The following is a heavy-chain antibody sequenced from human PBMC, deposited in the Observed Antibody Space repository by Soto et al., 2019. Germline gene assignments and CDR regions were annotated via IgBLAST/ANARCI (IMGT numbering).Heavy chain of an antibody. CDR3: ARGGYYDSSGSRNYHYYGMDV. Sequence: QAQLVQSGAEVKKPGASVEVSCKASGYTFSSYGISWVRQAPGQGLEWLGWISPYNDDTNYAQKLQGRVTMTTDTSTRTAYMDLRSLRSDDTAVYYCARGGYYDSSGSRNYHYYGMDVWGQGTTVTVSS. J-gene: IGHJ6*02. D-gene: IGHD3-22*01. CDR2: ISPYNDDT. CDR1: GYTFSSYG. V-gene: IGHV1-18*01.